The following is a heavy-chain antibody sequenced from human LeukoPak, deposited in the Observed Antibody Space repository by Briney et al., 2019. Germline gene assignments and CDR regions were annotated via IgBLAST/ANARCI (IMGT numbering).Heavy chain of an antibody. CDR1: GYTFTGYY. Sequence: ASVKVSCKASGYTFTGYYMHWVRQAPGQGLEWMGWINPNSGGTNYAQKFQGRVTMTRDTSISTAYMELSGLRSDDTAVYYCARDILATYYYGSGSSPTTFDYWGQGTLVTVSS. CDR3: ARDILATYYYGSGSSPTTFDY. CDR2: INPNSGGT. D-gene: IGHD3-10*01. V-gene: IGHV1-2*02. J-gene: IGHJ4*02.